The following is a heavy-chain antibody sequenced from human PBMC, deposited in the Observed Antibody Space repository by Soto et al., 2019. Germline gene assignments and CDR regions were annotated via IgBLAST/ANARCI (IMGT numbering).Heavy chain of an antibody. CDR3: ARHPVIFGVVIRPYNWFDP. Sequence: SETLSLTCTVSGGSISSSSYYWGWIRQPPGKGLEWIGSIYYSGSTYYNPSLKSRVTISVDTSKNQFSLKLSSVTAADTAVYYCARHPVIFGVVIRPYNWFDPWGQGTLVTVSS. CDR1: GGSISSSSYY. J-gene: IGHJ5*02. V-gene: IGHV4-39*01. CDR2: IYYSGST. D-gene: IGHD3-3*01.